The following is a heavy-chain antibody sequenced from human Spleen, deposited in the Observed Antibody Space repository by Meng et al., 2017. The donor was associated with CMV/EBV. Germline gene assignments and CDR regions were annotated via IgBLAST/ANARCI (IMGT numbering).Heavy chain of an antibody. V-gene: IGHV1-18*01. D-gene: IGHD2-2*01. Sequence: SGYKFTNYVLTWVRQSPGQGLEWMGWINPYNGHAYYAQNFQGRITMTTDTSTSTAYMDLRSLKSDDSAVYYCARNSQRSTTSTFDPWGQGTLVTVSS. CDR3: ARNSQRSTTSTFDP. CDR2: INPYNGHA. J-gene: IGHJ5*02. CDR1: GYKFTNYV.